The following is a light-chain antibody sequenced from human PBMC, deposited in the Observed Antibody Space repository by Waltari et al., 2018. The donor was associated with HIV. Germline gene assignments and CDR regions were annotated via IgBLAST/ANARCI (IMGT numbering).Light chain of an antibody. CDR3: QQYNNWPGT. J-gene: IGKJ1*01. CDR1: QSVSSN. CDR2: GAS. V-gene: IGKV3-15*01. Sequence: RVMTQSPATLPVSPGERATLSCRASQSVSSNLAWYQQKPGQAPRLLIYGASTRATGIPARFSGSGSGTEFTLTISSLQSEDFAVYYCQQYNNWPGTFGQGTKVEIK.